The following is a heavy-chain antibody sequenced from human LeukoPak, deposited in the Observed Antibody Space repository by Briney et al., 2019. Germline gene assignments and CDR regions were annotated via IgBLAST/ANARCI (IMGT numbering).Heavy chain of an antibody. CDR2: VNHSGST. Sequence: PSETLSLTCAVYGGSFSGCYWSWIRQPPGKGLEWIGEVNHSGSTNYNPSLKSRVTISVDTSKTQFSLKLSSVTAADTAVYYCARVKDPGGYYYYYYIDVWGKGTTVTVSS. J-gene: IGHJ6*03. V-gene: IGHV4-34*01. CDR3: ARVKDPGGYYYYYYIDV. D-gene: IGHD3-16*01. CDR1: GGSFSGCY.